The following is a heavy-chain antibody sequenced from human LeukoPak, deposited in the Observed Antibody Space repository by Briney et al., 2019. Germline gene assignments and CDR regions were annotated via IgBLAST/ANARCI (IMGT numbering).Heavy chain of an antibody. CDR2: INHSGST. CDR3: ARQRATPEGDDAFDI. Sequence: PSETLSLTCAVYGGSFSGYYWSWIRQPPGKGLEWIGEINHSGSTNYNPSLKSRVTISVDTSKNQFSLKLSSVTAADTAVYYCARQRATPEGDDAFDIWGQGTMVTVSS. J-gene: IGHJ3*02. CDR1: GGSFSGYY. V-gene: IGHV4-34*01. D-gene: IGHD2-15*01.